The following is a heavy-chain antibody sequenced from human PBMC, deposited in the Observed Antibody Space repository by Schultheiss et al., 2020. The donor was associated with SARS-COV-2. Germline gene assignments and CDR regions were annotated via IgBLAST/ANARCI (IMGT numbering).Heavy chain of an antibody. CDR2: ISSSSSYI. Sequence: GGSLRLSCAASGFTFSSYSMNWVRQAPGKGLEWVSSISSSSSYIYYADSVKGRFTISRDNSKNTLYLQMGSLRNEDMAQYYCARDEGSEMAANPDYYYYGMDVWGQGTTVTVSS. J-gene: IGHJ6*02. CDR3: ARDEGSEMAANPDYYYYGMDV. D-gene: IGHD5-24*01. V-gene: IGHV3-21*01. CDR1: GFTFSSYS.